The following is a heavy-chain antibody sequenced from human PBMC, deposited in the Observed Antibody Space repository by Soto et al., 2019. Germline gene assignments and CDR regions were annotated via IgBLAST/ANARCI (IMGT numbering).Heavy chain of an antibody. CDR2: ISGSGGST. J-gene: IGHJ1*01. D-gene: IGHD4-17*01. CDR3: AKGRKDYGDYVAAFFQH. CDR1: GFTFSSYA. Sequence: GGSLRLSCAASGFTFSSYAMSWVRQAPGKGLEWVSAISGSGGSTYYADSVKGRFTISRDNSKNTLYLQMNSLRAEDTAVYYCAKGRKDYGDYVAAFFQHWGQGTLVTVSS. V-gene: IGHV3-23*01.